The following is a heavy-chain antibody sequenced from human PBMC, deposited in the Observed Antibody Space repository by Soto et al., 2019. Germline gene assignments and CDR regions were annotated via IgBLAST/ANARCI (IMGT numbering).Heavy chain of an antibody. CDR3: AREHKVVNDFEY. D-gene: IGHD2-8*02. CDR2: IYSSGAT. V-gene: IGHV4-4*07. J-gene: IGHJ4*02. CDR1: GGSISGFY. Sequence: QVQLQESGPGLVKPSETLSLSCTVSGGSISGFYWNWIRQPAGKGLEWIGRIYSSGATNYNPSLKSRVTMSVDISKNRFSLRLTSVTPEDTAVYYCAREHKVVNDFEYWGPGTLVTVSS.